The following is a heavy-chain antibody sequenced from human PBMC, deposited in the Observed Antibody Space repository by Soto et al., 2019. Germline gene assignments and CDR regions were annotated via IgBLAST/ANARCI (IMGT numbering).Heavy chain of an antibody. CDR2: IYSGGST. Sequence: GGSLRLSCAASGFTVSSNYMSWVRQAPGKGLEWVSVIYSGGSTYYADSVKGRFTISRDNSKNTLYLQMNSLRAEDTAVYYCVGATRPPILYGMDVWGQGTTVTVSS. CDR3: VGATRPPILYGMDV. V-gene: IGHV3-53*01. CDR1: GFTVSSNY. D-gene: IGHD1-26*01. J-gene: IGHJ6*02.